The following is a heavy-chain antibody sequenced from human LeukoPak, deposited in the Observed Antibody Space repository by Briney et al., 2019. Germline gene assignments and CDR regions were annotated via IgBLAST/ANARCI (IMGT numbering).Heavy chain of an antibody. CDR2: IHYTGST. J-gene: IGHJ4*02. D-gene: IGHD1-1*01. Sequence: SETLSLTCTVSGGSISSYYWSWIRQPPGKGLEWIGYIHYTGSTNYNPSLKGRVTISEDTSKNQFSLKLSSVTAADTAVYYCARAGRTGTTIEYWGQGTLVTVSS. CDR3: ARAGRTGTTIEY. V-gene: IGHV4-59*01. CDR1: GGSISSYY.